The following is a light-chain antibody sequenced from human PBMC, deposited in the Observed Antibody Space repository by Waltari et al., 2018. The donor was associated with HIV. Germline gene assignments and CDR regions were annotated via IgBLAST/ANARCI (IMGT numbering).Light chain of an antibody. Sequence: EIVLTQSPATLSLSPGDRATLSCRASQSVNDYIAWYQHKPGQAPRLLISDVSTRATGIPARFSGSRSGTDFTLTISSLEPEDFAVYYCQQRSNWPPLTFGGGTKVEIK. J-gene: IGKJ4*01. CDR3: QQRSNWPPLT. CDR1: QSVNDY. V-gene: IGKV3-11*01. CDR2: DVS.